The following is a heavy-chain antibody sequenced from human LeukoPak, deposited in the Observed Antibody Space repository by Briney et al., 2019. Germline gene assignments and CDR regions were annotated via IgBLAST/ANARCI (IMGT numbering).Heavy chain of an antibody. CDR2: INPNSGGT. Sequence: ASVKVSCKASGYTFTGYYMHWVRQAPGQGLEWMGWINPNSGGTNYAQKFQGRVTMTRDTSISTAYMELSRLRSDDTAVYYCARGGAAAGTGGAFDYWGQGTLVTVSS. CDR1: GYTFTGYY. V-gene: IGHV1-2*02. CDR3: ARGGAAAGTGGAFDY. J-gene: IGHJ4*02. D-gene: IGHD6-13*01.